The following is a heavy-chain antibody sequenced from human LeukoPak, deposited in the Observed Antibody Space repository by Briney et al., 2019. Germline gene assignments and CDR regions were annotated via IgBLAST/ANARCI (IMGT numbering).Heavy chain of an antibody. V-gene: IGHV1-69*13. D-gene: IGHD3-22*01. CDR2: IIPIFGTA. CDR3: AREDSSGYYSQSDY. Sequence: ASVKVSCKASGGTFSSYAISWVRQAPGQGLEWMGGIIPIFGTANYAQKFQGRVTITADESTSTAYMELSSLRSEDTAVYYCAREDSSGYYSQSDYWGQGTLVTVSS. CDR1: GGTFSSYA. J-gene: IGHJ4*02.